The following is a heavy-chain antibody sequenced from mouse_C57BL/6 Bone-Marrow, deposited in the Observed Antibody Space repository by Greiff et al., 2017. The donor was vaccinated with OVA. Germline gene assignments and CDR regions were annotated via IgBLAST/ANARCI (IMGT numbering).Heavy chain of an antibody. CDR1: GYSITSGYY. CDR3: ARSYGSSLYWYFDV. CDR2: ISYDGSN. J-gene: IGHJ1*03. D-gene: IGHD1-1*01. Sequence: EVQLKESGPGLVKPSQSLSLTCSVTGYSITSGYYWNWIRQFPGNKLEWMGYISYDGSNNYNPSLKNRISITRDTSKNQFFLKLNSVTTEDTATYYCARSYGSSLYWYFDVWGTGTTVTVSS. V-gene: IGHV3-6*01.